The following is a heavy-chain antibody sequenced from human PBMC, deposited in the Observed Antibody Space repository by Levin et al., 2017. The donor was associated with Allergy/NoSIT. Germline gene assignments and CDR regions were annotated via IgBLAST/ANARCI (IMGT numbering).Heavy chain of an antibody. J-gene: IGHJ4*02. CDR1: GFTFSSYG. CDR2: ISYDGSNK. V-gene: IGHV3-30*18. D-gene: IGHD3-3*01. CDR3: AKEVSVGTYDFWRYFDY. Sequence: GGSLRLSCAASGFTFSSYGMHWVRQAPGKGLEWVVVISYDGSNKYYADSVKGRFTISRDNSKNTLYLQMNSLRAEDTAVYYCAKEVSVGTYDFWRYFDYWGQGTLVTVSS.